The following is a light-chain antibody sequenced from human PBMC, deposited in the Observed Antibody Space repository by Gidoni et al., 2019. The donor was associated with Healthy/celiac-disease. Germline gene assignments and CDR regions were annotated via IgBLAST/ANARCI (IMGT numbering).Light chain of an antibody. CDR2: RNN. CDR1: SSNIGSNY. J-gene: IGLJ2*01. CDR3: AAWDDSLGVV. V-gene: IGLV1-47*01. Sequence: QSVLPQPPSASGTPGQRVTISCSGSSSNIGSNYVYWYQQLPGTAPKLLIYRNNQRPSGVPDRFSGSKSGTSASLAISGLRSEDEADYYCAAWDDSLGVVFGGGTKLTVL.